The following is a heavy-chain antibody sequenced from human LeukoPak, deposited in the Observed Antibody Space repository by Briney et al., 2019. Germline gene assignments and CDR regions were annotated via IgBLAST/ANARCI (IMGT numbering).Heavy chain of an antibody. D-gene: IGHD6-19*01. CDR1: GFTFSSYS. Sequence: GGSLRLSCAASGFTFSSYSMNWVRQAPGKGLEWVPYISSSSSTIYCADSVKGRFTISRDNAKNSLYLQMNSLRAEDTAVYYCAREVYSSGWNPFDYWGQGTLVTVSS. CDR2: ISSSSSTI. CDR3: AREVYSSGWNPFDY. J-gene: IGHJ4*02. V-gene: IGHV3-48*01.